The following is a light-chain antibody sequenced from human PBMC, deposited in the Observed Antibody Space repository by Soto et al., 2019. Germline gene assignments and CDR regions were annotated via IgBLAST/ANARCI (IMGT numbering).Light chain of an antibody. CDR2: DAS. J-gene: IGKJ4*01. CDR1: HSISKW. CDR3: QQYNSFSPT. V-gene: IGKV1-5*01. Sequence: DLQVTQSPSTLSTSVGDRVTITCRASHSISKWLAWYQQKPGKAPILLIYDASSLASGVPSRFSGSGSGTEFTLTINSLQSDDVATYYCQQYNSFSPTFGGGTKVEIK.